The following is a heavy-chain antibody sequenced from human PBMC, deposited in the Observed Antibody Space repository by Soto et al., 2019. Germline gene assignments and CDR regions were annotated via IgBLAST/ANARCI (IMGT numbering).Heavy chain of an antibody. V-gene: IGHV4-39*01. CDR1: GGSISSSSYY. CDR2: IYYSGST. CDR3: ASRGSCYYYYGMDV. D-gene: IGHD1-26*01. J-gene: IGHJ6*02. Sequence: QLQLQESGPGLVKPSETLSLTCTVSGGSISSSSYYWGWIRQPPGKGLEWIGSIYYSGSTYYNPSLKSRVTTPADTSKNQYSLKLSSVTAADTAVYYCASRGSCYYYYGMDVWGQGTTVTVSS.